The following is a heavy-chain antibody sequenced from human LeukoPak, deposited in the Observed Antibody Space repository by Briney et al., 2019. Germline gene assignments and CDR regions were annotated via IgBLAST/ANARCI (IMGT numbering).Heavy chain of an antibody. Sequence: SETLSLTCAVYGASFSGYYWSWFRQPPGKGLEGIGSIYYSGGTYYNPSFKSRVTISVDTSKNQFSLKLSSVTAADTAVYYCARRGITMVRGVISYYYYYMDVRGKGTTVTISS. CDR2: IYYSGGT. CDR3: ARRGITMVRGVISYYYYYMDV. V-gene: IGHV4-34*01. D-gene: IGHD3-10*01. CDR1: GASFSGYY. J-gene: IGHJ6*03.